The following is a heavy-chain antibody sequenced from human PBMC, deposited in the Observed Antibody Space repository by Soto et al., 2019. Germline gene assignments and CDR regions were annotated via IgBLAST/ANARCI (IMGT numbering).Heavy chain of an antibody. Sequence: GASVKVSCKASGYTFTSYGISWVRQAPGQGLEWMGWISAYNGETIYAQKFQGRVTMTEDTSTDTAYMELSSLRSEDTAVYYCATRPSSGIAVAGYFDYWGQGTLVTVSS. V-gene: IGHV1-18*01. J-gene: IGHJ4*02. CDR3: ATRPSSGIAVAGYFDY. CDR2: ISAYNGET. D-gene: IGHD6-19*01. CDR1: GYTFTSYG.